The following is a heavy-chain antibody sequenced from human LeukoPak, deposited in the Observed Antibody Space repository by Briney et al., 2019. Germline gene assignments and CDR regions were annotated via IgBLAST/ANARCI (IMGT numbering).Heavy chain of an antibody. D-gene: IGHD3-16*01. CDR3: ARDPRGTGPNDY. Sequence: GGSLRLSCAASGFTFSGFWMKWVRQAPGKGLEWVANIKQDGSEKYYLDSVKGRFTISRDNAKNSLYLQMNSLRAEDTAVYYCARDPRGTGPNDYWGQGTLVTVSS. CDR1: GFTFSGFW. J-gene: IGHJ4*02. V-gene: IGHV3-7*01. CDR2: IKQDGSEK.